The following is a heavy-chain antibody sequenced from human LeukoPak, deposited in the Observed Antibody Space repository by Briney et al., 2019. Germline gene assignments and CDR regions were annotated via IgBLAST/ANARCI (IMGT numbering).Heavy chain of an antibody. CDR2: IGSSRDTI. D-gene: IGHD1-14*01. CDR3: ARQQSVTRWSLYFDH. Sequence: KPGGSLRLSCAASGLTFNDYYMNWIRQAPGKGLEWVAHIGSSRDTINYADSVKGRFTISRDNAKRSVFLQMSNLRAEDTAVYFCARQQSVTRWSLYFDHWGHGALVTVSS. J-gene: IGHJ4*01. CDR1: GLTFNDYY. V-gene: IGHV3-11*01.